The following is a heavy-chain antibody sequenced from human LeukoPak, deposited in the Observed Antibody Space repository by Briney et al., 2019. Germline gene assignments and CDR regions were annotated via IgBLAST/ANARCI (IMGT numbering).Heavy chain of an antibody. D-gene: IGHD4-23*01. J-gene: IGHJ4*02. Sequence: ASVKVSCKASGYTLTSYYMHWVRQAPGQGLEWMGIINPSGGSTSYAQKFQGRVTMTRDTSTSTVYMELSSLRSEDTAVYYCARRSPGGAFDYWGQGTLVTVSS. CDR2: INPSGGST. CDR3: ARRSPGGAFDY. V-gene: IGHV1-46*01. CDR1: GYTLTSYY.